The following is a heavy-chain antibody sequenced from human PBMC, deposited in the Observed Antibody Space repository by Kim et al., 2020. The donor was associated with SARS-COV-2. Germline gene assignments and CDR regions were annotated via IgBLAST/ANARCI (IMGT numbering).Heavy chain of an antibody. CDR2: INPNSGGT. V-gene: IGHV1-2*04. CDR3: ARGTYYDILTGVAGAFDI. D-gene: IGHD3-9*01. CDR1: GYTFTGYY. J-gene: IGHJ3*02. Sequence: ASVKVSCKASGYTFTGYYMHWVRQAPGQGLEWMGWINPNSGGTNYAQKFQGWVTMTRDTSISTAYMELSRLRSDDTAVYYCARGTYYDILTGVAGAFDIWGQGTMVTVSS.